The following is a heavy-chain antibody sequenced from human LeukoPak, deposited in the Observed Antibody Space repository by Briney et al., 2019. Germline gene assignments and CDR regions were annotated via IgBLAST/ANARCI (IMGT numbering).Heavy chain of an antibody. D-gene: IGHD2-15*01. Sequence: ASVKVSCKASGYTFTGYYMHWVRQAPGQGLKWMGWINPNSGGTNYAQKFQGRVTMTRDTSISTAYMELSRLRSDDTAVYYCARSHSRVVVAATPFGYWGRGTLVTVSS. CDR2: INPNSGGT. CDR3: ARSHSRVVVAATPFGY. CDR1: GYTFTGYY. V-gene: IGHV1-2*02. J-gene: IGHJ4*02.